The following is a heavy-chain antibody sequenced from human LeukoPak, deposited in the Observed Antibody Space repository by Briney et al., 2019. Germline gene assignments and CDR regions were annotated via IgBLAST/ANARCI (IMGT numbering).Heavy chain of an antibody. Sequence: GESLKISCKGSGYSFNSYWISWVRQMPGKGLEWMGRIDPSDSYTNYSPSFQGHVTISADKSISTAYLHWSNLKASDTAMYYCARKSEVITPFDYWGQGSLVTVSS. CDR2: IDPSDSYT. CDR3: ARKSEVITPFDY. CDR1: GYSFNSYW. J-gene: IGHJ4*02. V-gene: IGHV5-10-1*01. D-gene: IGHD3-22*01.